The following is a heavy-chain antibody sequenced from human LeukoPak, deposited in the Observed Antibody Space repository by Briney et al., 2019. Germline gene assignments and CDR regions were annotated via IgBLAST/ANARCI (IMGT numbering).Heavy chain of an antibody. J-gene: IGHJ4*02. V-gene: IGHV3-23*01. CDR1: GFTFSSYA. Sequence: GGSLRLSCAASGFTFSSYAMSWVRQAPGNGLEWVSGLSDAGSRIYYADSVKGRFTISRDNSKNTLYLQMNSLRAEDTALYYCAKDYKVTRGDFFDYWGQGALVTVSS. CDR3: AKDYKVTRGDFFDY. CDR2: LSDAGSRI. D-gene: IGHD4-11*01.